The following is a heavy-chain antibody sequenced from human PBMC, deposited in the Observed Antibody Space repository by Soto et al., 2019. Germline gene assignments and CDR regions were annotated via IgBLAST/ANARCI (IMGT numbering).Heavy chain of an antibody. CDR2: IGGGGTDT. V-gene: IGHV3-23*01. D-gene: IGHD3-10*01. J-gene: IGHJ5*01. CDR3: ANDAVPYNVKWDWFDS. CDR1: RFTFSDFA. Sequence: DVQLLESGGGLVQPGGSLTLSCAASRFTFSDFAMSWVRQAPGKGLEWVSSIGGGGTDTYYADSVKGRFTISRANPKNTLYLQMDGVRDEDAAVYYCANDAVPYNVKWDWFDSWGQGTLVIVSS.